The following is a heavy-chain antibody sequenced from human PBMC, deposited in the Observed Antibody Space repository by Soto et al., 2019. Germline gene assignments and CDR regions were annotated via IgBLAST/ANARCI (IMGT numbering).Heavy chain of an antibody. Sequence: QVQLQESGPGLVKPSETLALTCSVSGASVSIAVHFWSWVRQSPVKGLEWIGYVYHTGSGTYNPPPRRRVSLAGDTSTRPFSLRLASVTAVDPAVYFCARVLSSDGYKDYFDSWGRGMLVTV. CDR1: GASVSIAVHF. V-gene: IGHV4-61*08. CDR2: VYHTGSG. CDR3: ARVLSSDGYKDYFDS. D-gene: IGHD5-12*01. J-gene: IGHJ4*02.